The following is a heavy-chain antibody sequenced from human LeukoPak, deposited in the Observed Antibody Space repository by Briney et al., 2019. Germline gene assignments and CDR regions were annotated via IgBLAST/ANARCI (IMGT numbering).Heavy chain of an antibody. J-gene: IGHJ3*02. CDR1: GFTFSYYG. CDR2: ISYDRSNK. Sequence: GRSLRLPCAASGFTFSYYGMHWVRQAPGKGLEWVAVISYDRSNKYYADSVQGRFTISRDNSKNTLYLQMNSLRAEDTAVYYCAKPPYYDSSGYYFDAFDIWGQGTMVTVSS. V-gene: IGHV3-30*18. CDR3: AKPPYYDSSGYYFDAFDI. D-gene: IGHD3-22*01.